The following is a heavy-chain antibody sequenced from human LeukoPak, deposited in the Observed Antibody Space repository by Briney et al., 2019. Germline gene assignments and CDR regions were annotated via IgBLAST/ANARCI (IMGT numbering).Heavy chain of an antibody. D-gene: IGHD2-2*01. V-gene: IGHV4-34*01. CDR1: GGSFSGYC. CDR2: INHSGST. J-gene: IGHJ6*02. Sequence: SETLSLTCAVYGGSFSGYCWSWIRQPPGKGLEWIGEINHSGSTNYNPSLKSRVTISVDTSKNQFSLKLSSVTAADTAVYYCARVNCSSTSCYSYYYYGMDVWGQGTTVTVSS. CDR3: ARVNCSSTSCYSYYYYGMDV.